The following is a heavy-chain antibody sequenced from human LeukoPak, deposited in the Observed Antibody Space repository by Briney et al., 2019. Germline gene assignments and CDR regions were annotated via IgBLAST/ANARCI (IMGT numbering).Heavy chain of an antibody. Sequence: GGSLRLSCAASGFTFSSYEMNWVRQAPGKGLEWVSAISGSGGSTYYADSVKGRFTISRDNSKNTLYLQMNSLRAEDTAVYYCAKDRTVASILRVAFDIWGQGTMVTVSS. J-gene: IGHJ3*02. V-gene: IGHV3-23*01. CDR1: GFTFSSYE. D-gene: IGHD5-24*01. CDR2: ISGSGGST. CDR3: AKDRTVASILRVAFDI.